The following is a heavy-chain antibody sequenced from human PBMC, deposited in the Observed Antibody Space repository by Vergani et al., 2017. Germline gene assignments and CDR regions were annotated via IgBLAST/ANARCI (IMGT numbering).Heavy chain of an antibody. CDR2: ISWNSGSI. J-gene: IGHJ4*02. V-gene: IGHV3-9*01. CDR1: GFTFDDYA. D-gene: IGHD6-13*01. Sequence: EVQLVESGGGLVQPGRSLRLSCAASGFTFDDYAMHWVRQAPGKGLEWVSGISWNSGSIGYVDSVKGRFTISRDNAKNSLYLQMNSLRAEDTALYYCAKDADSSSWYLGVFDYWGQGTLVTVSS. CDR3: AKDADSSSWYLGVFDY.